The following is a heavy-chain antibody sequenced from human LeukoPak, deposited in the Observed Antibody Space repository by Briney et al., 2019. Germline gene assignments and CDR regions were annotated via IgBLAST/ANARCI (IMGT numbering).Heavy chain of an antibody. CDR1: GGSISSSNW. CDR2: IFHDGST. J-gene: IGHJ6*02. V-gene: IGHV4-4*02. CDR3: ARDRRAYGMDV. Sequence: SETLSLTCAVSGGSISSSNWWSWVRQPPGKGLEWIGEIFHDGSTTYNPSLKSRVTISVDKSKGQFSLKLSSVTAADTAVYYCARDRRAYGMDVWGQGTTVTVSS.